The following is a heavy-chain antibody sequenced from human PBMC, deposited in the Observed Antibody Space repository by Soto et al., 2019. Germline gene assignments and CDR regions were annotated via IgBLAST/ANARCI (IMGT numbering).Heavy chain of an antibody. V-gene: IGHV4-59*01. D-gene: IGHD5-18*01. Sequence: QMQLQESGPGLVKPSETLSLTCTVSGGSISSYYWGWIRQPPGTGLEWIGDISDSGSTNYNPSLKSRVTISGDTSKNQFSLKLSSVTAADTAVYYCARGGRYSYAYWGQGTLVTVSS. CDR1: GGSISSYY. J-gene: IGHJ4*02. CDR3: ARGGRYSYAY. CDR2: ISDSGST.